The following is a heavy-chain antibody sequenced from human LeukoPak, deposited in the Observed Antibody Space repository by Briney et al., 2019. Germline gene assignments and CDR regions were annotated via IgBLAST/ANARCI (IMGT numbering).Heavy chain of an antibody. CDR3: ARAVGYSYGNWFDP. CDR2: INQSGST. CDR1: GGSFSGYY. Sequence: SETLSLTCAVYGGSFSGYYWAWIRQPPGKGLECIGEINQSGSTNYNPSLKSRVTISVDTSKNQFSLKLSSVTAADTAVYYCARAVGYSYGNWFDPWGQGTLVTVSS. J-gene: IGHJ5*02. D-gene: IGHD5-18*01. V-gene: IGHV4-34*01.